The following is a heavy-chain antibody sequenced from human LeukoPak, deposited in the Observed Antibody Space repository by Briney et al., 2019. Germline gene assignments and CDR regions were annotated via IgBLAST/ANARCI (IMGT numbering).Heavy chain of an antibody. CDR1: GFTFSDHY. CDR2: TRSKARGYTT. J-gene: IGHJ6*02. V-gene: IGHV3-72*01. D-gene: IGHD4-17*01. Sequence: GGSLRLSCATSGFTFSDHYMDWVRQAPGKGLEWVARTRSKARGYTTEHAASVKGRFTVSRDESMNSLYLQMNSLKTEDTAVYYCARGPTVTFNYHYGMDVWGQGTTVTVSS. CDR3: ARGPTVTFNYHYGMDV.